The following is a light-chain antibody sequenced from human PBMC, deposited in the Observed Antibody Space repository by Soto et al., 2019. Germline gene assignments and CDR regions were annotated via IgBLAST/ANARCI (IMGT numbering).Light chain of an antibody. J-gene: IGKJ2*01. V-gene: IGKV3-11*01. CDR1: QSVSSY. CDR3: QQRSNWPPYT. Sequence: EIVVTQSPATLSLSPGERATLSCRASQSVSSYLAWYQQKPGQAPRLLIYDASNRATGIPARFSGSGSGTDFTLTISSREPEDFAVYYCQQRSNWPPYTFGQGTKLEI. CDR2: DAS.